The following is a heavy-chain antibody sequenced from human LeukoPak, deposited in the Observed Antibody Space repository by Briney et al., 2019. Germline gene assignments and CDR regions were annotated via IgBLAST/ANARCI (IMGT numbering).Heavy chain of an antibody. D-gene: IGHD1-1*01. CDR3: ARRGTDASFSFFDV. J-gene: IGHJ3*01. CDR1: GFTFSSYT. V-gene: IGHV3-21*01. CDR2: ISGDTTYI. Sequence: GGSLRLPCAASGFTFSSYTMHWVRQIPGEWREWVSSISGDTTYIYYADSLKGRFTISRDNTNTSLFLQMNSLRAEDTATYFCARRGTDASFSFFDVWGQGTMVTVSS.